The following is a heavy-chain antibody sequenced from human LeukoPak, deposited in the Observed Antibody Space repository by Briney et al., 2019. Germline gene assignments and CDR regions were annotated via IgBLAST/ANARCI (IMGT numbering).Heavy chain of an antibody. J-gene: IGHJ6*03. CDR3: VRRWNYGIYYHIDV. CDR2: INDSERI. CDR1: GGSFSNYY. Sequence: HPSETLSLTCAVYGGSFSNYYWGWIRQSPVKGLEWIGEINDSERIIYNPSLKSRATISVDMSKNQFSLRLNSVTAADTAIYYCVRRWNYGIYYHIDVWGKGTTVTVSS. D-gene: IGHD1-7*01. V-gene: IGHV4-34*01.